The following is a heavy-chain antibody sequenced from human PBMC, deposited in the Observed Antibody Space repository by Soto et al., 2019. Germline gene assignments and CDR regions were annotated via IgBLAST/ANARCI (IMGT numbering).Heavy chain of an antibody. CDR1: GYTFTSYY. CDR3: AGTHDYGDYVSASRDY. CDR2: INPSGGST. J-gene: IGHJ4*02. V-gene: IGHV1-46*01. D-gene: IGHD4-17*01. Sequence: ASVKVSCKASGYTFTSYYMHWVRQAPGQGLEWMGIINPSGGSTSYAQKFQGRVTMTRDTSTSTVYMELSSLRAEDTAVYYCAGTHDYGDYVSASRDYWGQGTLVTVSS.